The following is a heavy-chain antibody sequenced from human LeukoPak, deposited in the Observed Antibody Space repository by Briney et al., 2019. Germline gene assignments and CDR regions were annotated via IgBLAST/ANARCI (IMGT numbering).Heavy chain of an antibody. V-gene: IGHV3-74*03. CDR3: ARVVDHDYGDYYLDY. D-gene: IGHD4-17*01. Sequence: PGGSLRLSCAASGFTFSGYYMHWVRQAPGKGPVWVSRINSDGSDITYADSVKGRFTMSRDNAKSTLYLQMISLRAEDTAVYYCARVVDHDYGDYYLDYWGQGTLVTVSS. CDR2: INSDGSDI. J-gene: IGHJ4*02. CDR1: GFTFSGYY.